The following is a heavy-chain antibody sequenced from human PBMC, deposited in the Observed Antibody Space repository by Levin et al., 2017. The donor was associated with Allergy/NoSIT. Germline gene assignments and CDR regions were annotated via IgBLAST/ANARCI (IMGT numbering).Heavy chain of an antibody. D-gene: IGHD1-26*01. J-gene: IGHJ6*02. V-gene: IGHV4-59*01. CDR1: GGSISSYY. CDR3: ARTGRGGSYYETYYYYYYGMDV. Sequence: SQTLSLTCTVSGGSISSYYWSWIRQPPGKGLEWIGYIYYSGSTNYNPSLKSRVTISVDTSKNQFSLKLSSVTAADTAVYYCARTGRGGSYYETYYYYYYGMDVWGQGTTVTVSS. CDR2: IYYSGST.